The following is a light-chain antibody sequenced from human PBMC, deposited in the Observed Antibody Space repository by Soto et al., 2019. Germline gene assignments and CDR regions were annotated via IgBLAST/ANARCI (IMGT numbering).Light chain of an antibody. CDR2: NND. V-gene: IGLV1-47*02. Sequence: QSVLTQPPSASGTPGQRVTISCSGSSSNIGSNSLYWYHHLPGTAPKLLIYNNDQQPSGVPDRLSGSKSGTSASLAVSGLRSGDEADYYCASWDDSLTGLVFGGGTKLTVL. CDR1: SSNIGSNS. J-gene: IGLJ2*01. CDR3: ASWDDSLTGLV.